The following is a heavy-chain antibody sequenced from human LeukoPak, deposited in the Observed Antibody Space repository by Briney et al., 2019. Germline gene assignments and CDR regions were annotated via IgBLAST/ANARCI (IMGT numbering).Heavy chain of an antibody. J-gene: IGHJ4*02. Sequence: GGSLRLSCAASGFTFSSYWMSWVRQAPGKGLEWVANIKQDGSEKYYVDSVKGRFTISRDNAKNSLYLQMNSLRAEDTAVYYCARDKWYYDILTGYPLDYWGQGTLDTVSS. V-gene: IGHV3-7*01. CDR3: ARDKWYYDILTGYPLDY. D-gene: IGHD3-9*01. CDR2: IKQDGSEK. CDR1: GFTFSSYW.